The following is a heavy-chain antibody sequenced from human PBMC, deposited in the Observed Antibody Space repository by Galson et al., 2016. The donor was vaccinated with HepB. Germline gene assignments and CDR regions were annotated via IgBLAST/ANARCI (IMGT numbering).Heavy chain of an antibody. V-gene: IGHV3-15*01. J-gene: IGHJ4*02. CDR1: GFTFTDAW. Sequence: SLRLSCAASGFTFTDAWMSWIRQAPGKGLEWLGRIRSTTHGGTVDYSGPVKGRFTISRDDSKNTLFLQMDSLKLEDTAVYYCTTDPARYNSNALDYWGKGIRVTVSS. CDR2: IRSTTHGGTV. D-gene: IGHD1-1*01. CDR3: TTDPARYNSNALDY.